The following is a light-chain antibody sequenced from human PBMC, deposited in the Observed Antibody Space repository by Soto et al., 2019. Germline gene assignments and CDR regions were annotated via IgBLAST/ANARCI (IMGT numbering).Light chain of an antibody. J-gene: IGKJ1*01. V-gene: IGKV3-20*01. CDR1: QSVSSSY. Sequence: VLTQSPGTLSLSPGERAILSCRASQSVSSSYLAWYQQKPGQAPRLLIYGASSRATGIPDRFSGSGSGTEFSLTISRLEPEDFAVYYCQQCGSSPWTFGQGTKVDIK. CDR2: GAS. CDR3: QQCGSSPWT.